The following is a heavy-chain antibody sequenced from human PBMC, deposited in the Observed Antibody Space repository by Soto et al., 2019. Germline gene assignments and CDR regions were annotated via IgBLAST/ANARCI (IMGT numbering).Heavy chain of an antibody. D-gene: IGHD6-13*01. V-gene: IGHV3-23*04. J-gene: IGHJ5*02. CDR3: AKDLEWSSSWQNWFDP. CDR1: GFTVSNYY. CDR2: ISGSGGST. Sequence: EVQLVESGGGLIQPGGSLRLSCAASGFTVSNYYMSWVRQAPGKGLEWVSVISGSGGSTYYADSVKGRFTISRDNSKNTLYLQMNSLRAEDTAVYYCAKDLEWSSSWQNWFDPWGQGTLVTVSS.